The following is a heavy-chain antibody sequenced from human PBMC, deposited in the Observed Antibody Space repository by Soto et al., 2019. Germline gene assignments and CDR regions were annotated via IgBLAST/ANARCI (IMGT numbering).Heavy chain of an antibody. J-gene: IGHJ4*02. CDR2: ISAYNGNT. Sequence: QVQLVQSGAEVKKPGASVKVSCKASGYTFTSYGISWVRQAPGQGLEWMGWISAYNGNTNYAQKLQGRVTMTTDRPASSAYMELRSLRSGDTAVYYCAREPSLLLWFGVLSTPAPPPLAYWGTGTLVPVPP. V-gene: IGHV1-18*01. CDR3: AREPSLLLWFGVLSTPAPPPLAY. CDR1: GYTFTSYG. D-gene: IGHD3-10*01.